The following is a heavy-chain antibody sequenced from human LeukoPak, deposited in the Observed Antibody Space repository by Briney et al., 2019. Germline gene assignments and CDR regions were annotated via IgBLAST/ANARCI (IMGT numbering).Heavy chain of an antibody. V-gene: IGHV3-66*01. CDR2: IYSGGST. D-gene: IGHD2-15*01. CDR3: AREYCSGGSCYSRYDY. Sequence: GGSVRLSCAASGFTVSSNYMSWVRQAPGKGLEWVSVIYSGGSTYYADSVKGRFTISRDNSKSTLYLQMNSLRAEDTAVYYCAREYCSGGSCYSRYDYWGQGTLVTVSS. J-gene: IGHJ4*02. CDR1: GFTVSSNY.